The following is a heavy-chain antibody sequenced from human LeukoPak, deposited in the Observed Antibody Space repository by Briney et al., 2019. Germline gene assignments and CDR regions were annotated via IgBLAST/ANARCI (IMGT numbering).Heavy chain of an antibody. V-gene: IGHV4-34*01. CDR1: GGSFSGYH. J-gene: IGHJ4*02. CDR2: INHSGST. CDR3: ARAYYGPLPY. D-gene: IGHD3-10*01. Sequence: SETLSLTCAVYGGSFSGYHWSWFRQPPGKGLEWIGEINHSGSTNYNPSLKSRVTISVDTSKNQFSLKLSSVTAADTAVYYCARAYYGPLPYWGQGTLVTVSS.